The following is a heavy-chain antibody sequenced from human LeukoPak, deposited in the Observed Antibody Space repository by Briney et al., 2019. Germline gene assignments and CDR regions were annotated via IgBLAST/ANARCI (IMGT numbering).Heavy chain of an antibody. CDR1: GFTFSSYA. J-gene: IGHJ4*02. V-gene: IGHV3-30-3*01. CDR2: ISYDGSNK. CDR3: ARDASWFGELSRIDDY. Sequence: SGRSLRLSCAASGFTFSSYATHWVRQAPGKGLEWVAVISYDGSNKYYADSVKGRFTISRDNSKNTLYLQMNSLRAEDTAVYYCARDASWFGELSRIDDYWGQGTLVTVSS. D-gene: IGHD3-10*01.